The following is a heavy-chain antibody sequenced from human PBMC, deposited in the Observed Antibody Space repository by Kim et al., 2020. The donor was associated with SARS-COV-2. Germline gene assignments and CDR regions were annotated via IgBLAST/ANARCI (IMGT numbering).Heavy chain of an antibody. CDR1: GGTFSSYA. V-gene: IGHV1-69*13. D-gene: IGHD2-15*01. CDR3: ASTDPTPGYCSGGSCYHPLSG. CDR2: IIPIFGTA. J-gene: IGHJ4*02. Sequence: SVKVSCKASGGTFSSYAISWVRQAPGQGLEWMGGIIPIFGTANYAQKFQGRVTITADESTSTAYMELSSLRSEDTAVYYCASTDPTPGYCSGGSCYHPLSGWGQGTLVTVSS.